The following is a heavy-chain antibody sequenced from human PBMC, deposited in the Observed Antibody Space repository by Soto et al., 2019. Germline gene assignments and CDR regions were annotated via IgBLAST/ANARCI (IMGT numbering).Heavy chain of an antibody. V-gene: IGHV3-23*01. Sequence: GGSLRLSCEASGFTLRNYAMTWVRQAPGKGLEWVSLISANDAGTYYAESVKTRFTISTDQSRNTVYLQMDSLRADDTAIYYCAKATNAYTWDNRPPVDYWGQGTLVTVSS. CDR1: GFTLRNYA. D-gene: IGHD3-16*01. CDR2: ISANDAGT. CDR3: AKATNAYTWDNRPPVDY. J-gene: IGHJ4*02.